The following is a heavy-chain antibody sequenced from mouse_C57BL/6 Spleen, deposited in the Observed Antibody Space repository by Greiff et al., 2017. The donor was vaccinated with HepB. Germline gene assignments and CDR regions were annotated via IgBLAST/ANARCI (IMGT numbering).Heavy chain of an antibody. Sequence: ESGPGLVKPSQSLSLTCSVTGYSITSGYYWNWIRQFPGNKLEWMGYISYDGSNNYNPSLKNRISITRDTSKNQFFLKLNSVTTEDTATYYCARDRGRDYFDYWGQGTTLTVSS. J-gene: IGHJ2*01. CDR2: ISYDGSN. D-gene: IGHD3-3*01. CDR1: GYSITSGYY. V-gene: IGHV3-6*01. CDR3: ARDRGRDYFDY.